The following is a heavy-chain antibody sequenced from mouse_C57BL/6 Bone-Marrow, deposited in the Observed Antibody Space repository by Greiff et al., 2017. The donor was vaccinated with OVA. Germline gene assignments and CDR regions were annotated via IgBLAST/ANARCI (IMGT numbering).Heavy chain of an antibody. J-gene: IGHJ2*01. D-gene: IGHD1-1*01. CDR1: GFNIKDYY. CDR2: IDPEDGDT. Sequence: VQLQQSGAELVKPGASVKLSCTASGFNIKDYYMHWVKQRPEQGLEWIGRIDPEDGDTKYAPKFQGKATIPADTSSNTAYLQLSRLTSEDTAVSCYARATSESMDYWGQGTTLTVSS. CDR3: ARATSESMDY. V-gene: IGHV14-2*01.